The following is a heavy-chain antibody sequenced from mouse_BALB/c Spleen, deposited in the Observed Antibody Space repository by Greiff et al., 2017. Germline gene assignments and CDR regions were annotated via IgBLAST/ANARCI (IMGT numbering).Heavy chain of an antibody. Sequence: EVKLMESGPGLVKPSQTVSLTCTVTGISITTGNYRWSWIRQFPGNKLEWIGYIYYSGTITYNPSLTSRTTITRDTSKNQFFLEMNSLTAEDTATYYCARYDGYSYAMDYWGQGTSVTVSS. CDR2: IYYSGTI. V-gene: IGHV3-5*02. D-gene: IGHD2-3*01. J-gene: IGHJ4*01. CDR1: GISITTGNYR. CDR3: ARYDGYSYAMDY.